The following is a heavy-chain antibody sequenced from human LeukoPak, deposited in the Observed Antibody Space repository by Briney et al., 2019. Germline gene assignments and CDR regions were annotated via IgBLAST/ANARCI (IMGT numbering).Heavy chain of an antibody. V-gene: IGHV3-30*02. Sequence: PGTSLRLSCVTSGLTFTNHGFHWLRQSAGRGLEWVAFVRNDGFDTYHSNSVKGRFSISRDNSKNTLYLQMNSLRAEDTAVYYCAKSKARIAVAGGMDVWGQGTTVTVSS. D-gene: IGHD6-19*01. CDR1: GLTFTNHG. J-gene: IGHJ6*02. CDR3: AKSKARIAVAGGMDV. CDR2: VRNDGFDT.